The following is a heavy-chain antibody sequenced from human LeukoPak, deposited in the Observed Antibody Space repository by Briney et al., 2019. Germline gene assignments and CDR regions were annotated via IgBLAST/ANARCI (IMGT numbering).Heavy chain of an antibody. D-gene: IGHD3-22*01. V-gene: IGHV3-33*06. J-gene: IGHJ4*02. CDR3: AKEESPRHYYDSSGPDY. CDR1: GFTFSSYG. CDR2: IWYDGSNK. Sequence: GRSLRLSCAASGFTFSSYGTHWVRQAPGKGLEWVAVIWYDGSNKYYADSVKGRFTISRDNSKNTLYLQMNSLRAEDTAVYYCAKEESPRHYYDSSGPDYWGQGTLVTVSS.